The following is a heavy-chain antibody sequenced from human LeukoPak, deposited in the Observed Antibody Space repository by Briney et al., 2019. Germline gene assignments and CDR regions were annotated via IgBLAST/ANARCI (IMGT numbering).Heavy chain of an antibody. CDR2: IIPIFGTA. J-gene: IGHJ6*03. Sequence: SVKVSCKTSGGTFSSYAISWVRQAPGQGLEWMGGIIPIFGTANYAQKFQGRVTITTDESTSTAYMELSSLRSEDTALYYCSRYGELSGSYYPYYYYMDVWGKGTTVTVSS. CDR3: SRYGELSGSYYPYYYYMDV. V-gene: IGHV1-69*05. CDR1: GGTFSSYA. D-gene: IGHD1-26*01.